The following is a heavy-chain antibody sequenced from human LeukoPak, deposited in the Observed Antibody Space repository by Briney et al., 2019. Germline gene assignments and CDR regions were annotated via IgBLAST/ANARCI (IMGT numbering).Heavy chain of an antibody. CDR3: ARILGVVYYDSSGYYSLGWFDP. Sequence: PSETLSLTCSVSGGSISGYYWSWIRQPPGKGLEWIGYIYYSGTTIYNPSLKSRLTISLDTSKNQFSLNLSSVTAADTAVYHCARILGVVYYDSSGYYSLGWFDPWGQGTLVTVSS. CDR1: GGSISGYY. D-gene: IGHD3-22*01. J-gene: IGHJ5*02. CDR2: IYYSGTT. V-gene: IGHV4-59*08.